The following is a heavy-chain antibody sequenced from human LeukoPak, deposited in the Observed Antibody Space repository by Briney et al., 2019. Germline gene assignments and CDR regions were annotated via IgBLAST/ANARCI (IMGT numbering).Heavy chain of an antibody. CDR1: GFTFSSYD. CDR3: ARDGDSNWYFDL. Sequence: GGSLTLSCAASGFTFSSYDMHWVRQAPGKGLEWVAIIWYDGSNKYYADSVKGRFTISRDNSKNTLYLQMNSLRAEDTAIYYCARDGDSNWYFDLWGSGTRVTVSS. D-gene: IGHD4-11*01. J-gene: IGHJ2*01. V-gene: IGHV3-33*01. CDR2: IWYDGSNK.